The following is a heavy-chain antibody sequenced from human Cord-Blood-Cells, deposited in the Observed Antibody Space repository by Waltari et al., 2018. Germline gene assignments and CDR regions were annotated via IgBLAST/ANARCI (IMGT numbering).Heavy chain of an antibody. CDR1: GGSISSGGYY. CDR2: IDYSGST. D-gene: IGHD6-19*01. Sequence: QVQLQESGPGLVKPSQTLSLTCTVSGGSISSGGYYWSWIRQHPGKGLEWIGYIDYSGSTYYHPSLKSRVTISVDTSKNQFSLKLSSVTAADTAVYYCARSRRVGSGWYDYWGQGTLVTVSS. CDR3: ARSRRVGSGWYDY. V-gene: IGHV4-31*03. J-gene: IGHJ4*02.